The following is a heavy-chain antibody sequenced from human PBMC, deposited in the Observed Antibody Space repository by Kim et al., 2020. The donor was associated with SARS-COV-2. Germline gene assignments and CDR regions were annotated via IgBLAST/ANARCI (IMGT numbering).Heavy chain of an antibody. CDR3: ARTWREEVRSVRGVDNRSDYFDY. J-gene: IGHJ4*02. CDR2: VHSSGVT. D-gene: IGHD3-10*01. Sequence: SETLSLTCSVSGGSLNNYYWSWIRQTPGKGLEWIGRVHSSGVTNYSPSLESRVTFSLDMSNNRFSLRLTSVTAADTAVYFCARTWREEVRSVRGVDNRSDYFDYWGPGALVTVYS. V-gene: IGHV4-4*07. CDR1: GGSLNNYY.